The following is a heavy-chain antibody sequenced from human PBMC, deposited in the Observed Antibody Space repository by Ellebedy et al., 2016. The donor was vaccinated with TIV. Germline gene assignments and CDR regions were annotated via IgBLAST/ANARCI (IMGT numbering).Heavy chain of an antibody. CDR3: AGPAAIGTKTFNF. CDR2: INPDGSVQ. D-gene: IGHD2/OR15-2a*01. J-gene: IGHJ4*02. Sequence: PSETLSLTCTVSGGSISSSVYYWGWVRQAPGKGLEWVANINPDGSVQAYVDSVKGRFAISRDNAKNSLYLQMNSLSAEDTAVYFCAGPAAIGTKTFNFWGQGTLVTVSS. V-gene: IGHV3-7*01. CDR1: GGSISSSVYY.